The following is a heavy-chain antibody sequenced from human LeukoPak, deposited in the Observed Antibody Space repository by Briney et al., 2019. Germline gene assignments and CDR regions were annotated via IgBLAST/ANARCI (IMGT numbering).Heavy chain of an antibody. Sequence: AGGSLRLSCAASGFTFSSYAMSWVRQAPGKGLEWVSAISGSGGSTYYADSVKGRFTISRDNSKNTLYLQMNSLRAEDTAVYYCAKDFARVYGSGSSLYYFDYWGQGTLVTVSS. D-gene: IGHD3-10*01. CDR1: GFTFSSYA. CDR3: AKDFARVYGSGSSLYYFDY. CDR2: ISGSGGST. V-gene: IGHV3-23*01. J-gene: IGHJ4*02.